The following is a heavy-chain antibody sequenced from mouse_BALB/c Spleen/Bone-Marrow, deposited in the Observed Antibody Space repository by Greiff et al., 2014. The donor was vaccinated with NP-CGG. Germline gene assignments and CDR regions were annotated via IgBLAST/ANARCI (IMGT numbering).Heavy chain of an antibody. CDR1: GFNIKDTY. D-gene: IGHD1-1*01. V-gene: IGHV14-3*02. CDR2: IDPANGDT. Sequence: EVQVVESGSELVKPGASVKLSCAASGFNIKDTYMHWVKQRPEQGLEWIGRIDPANGDTKYDPKFQGKATITADTSSNTAYLQLSSLTSEDTAVCYCTRPSFYYGSSYWYFDVWGAGTTVTVSS. CDR3: TRPSFYYGSSYWYFDV. J-gene: IGHJ1*01.